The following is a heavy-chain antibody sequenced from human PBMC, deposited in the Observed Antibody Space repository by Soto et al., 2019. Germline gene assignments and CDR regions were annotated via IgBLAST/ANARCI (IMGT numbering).Heavy chain of an antibody. J-gene: IGHJ5*02. Sequence: SETLSLTCTVSGGSISSGGYYWSWIRQHPGKGLEWIGYIYYSGSTYYNPSLKSRVTISVDTSKNQFSLKLSSVTAADTAVYYCARDLGGRVRTMVRGAKNWFDPWGQGTLVTVSS. CDR1: GGSISSGGYY. CDR2: IYYSGST. V-gene: IGHV4-31*03. D-gene: IGHD3-10*01. CDR3: ARDLGGRVRTMVRGAKNWFDP.